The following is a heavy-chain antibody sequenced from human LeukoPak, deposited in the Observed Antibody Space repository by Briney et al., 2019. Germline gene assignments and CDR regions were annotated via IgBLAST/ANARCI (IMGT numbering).Heavy chain of an antibody. CDR2: INPSGGST. Sequence: ASVKVSCKASGYTFTSYGISWVRQAPGQGLEWMGIINPSGGSTSYAQKFQGRVTISVDRSKNQFSLKLSSVTAADTAVYYCARDPYGSGSPPIWGQGTMVTVSS. V-gene: IGHV1-46*01. CDR1: GYTFTSYG. CDR3: ARDPYGSGSPPI. J-gene: IGHJ3*02. D-gene: IGHD3-10*01.